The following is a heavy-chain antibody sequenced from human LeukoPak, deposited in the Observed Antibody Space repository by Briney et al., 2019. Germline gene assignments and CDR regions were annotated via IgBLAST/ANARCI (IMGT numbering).Heavy chain of an antibody. CDR3: RLFHTPIFDL. D-gene: IGHD3-3*01. J-gene: IGHJ3*01. CDR2: INPSSGGT. CDR1: GYTFTGVY. Sequence: GASVKVSCKAPGYTFTGVYIHWVRQAPGQGLEWTGRMEWMGRINPSSGGTNYAQNFQGRVTMAWDTSISTAYLDLSRLTSYDTAVYYRRLFHTPIFDLWGQGTMITVSS. V-gene: IGHV1-2*06.